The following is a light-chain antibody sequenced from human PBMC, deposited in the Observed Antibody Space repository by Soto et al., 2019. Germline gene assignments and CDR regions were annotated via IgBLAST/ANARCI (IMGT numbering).Light chain of an antibody. CDR2: EES. V-gene: IGKV1-9*01. Sequence: DIPLTQSPSSLSASVGDRVTITCRASQTITTNLAWYQQKPGNPPRLLIYEESTLHSGVPSRFSGRKVGTQFILTIDSLQPEDFATYYCQQVKSYPRTFGGGTKVEIK. J-gene: IGKJ4*01. CDR1: QTITTN. CDR3: QQVKSYPRT.